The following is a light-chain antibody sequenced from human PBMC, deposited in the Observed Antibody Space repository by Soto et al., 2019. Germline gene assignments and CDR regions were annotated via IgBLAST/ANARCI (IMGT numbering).Light chain of an antibody. CDR2: KVS. Sequence: DVVMTRSPLSLPVTLGQPASISCRSSQSLVSSDGNTFLIWFQQMLGQSPRRLIYKVSNRDSGVPDRFSGSGSGTDFTLEISRVEAEDVGVYYCMQATPWPWTVGQGTKVEI. J-gene: IGKJ1*01. CDR3: MQATPWPWT. V-gene: IGKV2-30*01. CDR1: QSLVSSDGNTF.